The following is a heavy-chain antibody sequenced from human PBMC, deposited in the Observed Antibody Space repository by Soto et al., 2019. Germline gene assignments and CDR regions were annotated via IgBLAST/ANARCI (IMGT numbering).Heavy chain of an antibody. Sequence: GASVKVSCKASGGTFSSYTISWVRQAPGQGLEWMGRIIPILGIANYAQKFQGRVTITADKSTSTAYMELSSLRSEDTAVYYCASLYCSSTSCTDYWGQGTLVTVSS. D-gene: IGHD2-2*01. CDR3: ASLYCSSTSCTDY. CDR1: GGTFSSYT. J-gene: IGHJ4*02. CDR2: IIPILGIA. V-gene: IGHV1-69*02.